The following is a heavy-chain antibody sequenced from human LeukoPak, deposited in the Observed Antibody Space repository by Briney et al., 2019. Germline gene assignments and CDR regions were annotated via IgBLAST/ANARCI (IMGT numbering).Heavy chain of an antibody. CDR3: ATTTVTGDWYFDL. Sequence: SETLSLTCTVSGGSISSYYWSWIRQPPGKGLEWIGYVYYSGCINSNPSLKSRVTISVDTSKNQFSLSLSSVTAADTAVYYCATTTVTGDWYFDLWGRGTLVTVPS. CDR2: VYYSGCI. D-gene: IGHD4-17*01. J-gene: IGHJ2*01. CDR1: GGSISSYY. V-gene: IGHV4-59*01.